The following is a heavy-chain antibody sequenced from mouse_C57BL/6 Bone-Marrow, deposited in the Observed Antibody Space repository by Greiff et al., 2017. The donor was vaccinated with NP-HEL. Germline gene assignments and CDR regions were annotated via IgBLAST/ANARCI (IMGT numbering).Heavy chain of an antibody. V-gene: IGHV14-2*01. CDR3: ASGTTVVAPYYYAMDY. Sequence: VQLQQSGAELVKPGASVKLSCTASGFNIKDYYMHWVKQRTEQGLEWIGRIDPEDGENKYATKFQGKATITADTSSNTAYLQLSSLTSEDTAVYYWASGTTVVAPYYYAMDYWGQGTSVTVSS. D-gene: IGHD1-1*01. J-gene: IGHJ4*01. CDR1: GFNIKDYY. CDR2: IDPEDGEN.